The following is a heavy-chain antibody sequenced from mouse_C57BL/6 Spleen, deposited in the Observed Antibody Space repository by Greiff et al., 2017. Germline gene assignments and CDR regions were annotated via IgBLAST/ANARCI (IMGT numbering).Heavy chain of an antibody. Sequence: QVQLQQSGPELVKPGASVKISCKASGYAFRSSWMNWVKQRPGKGLEWIGRIYPGDGDTNYNGKFKGKATLTADKSSSTAYMQLSSLTAEDSAVYFFARGDAMDYWGQGTAVTVSS. CDR2: IYPGDGDT. V-gene: IGHV1-82*01. CDR3: ARGDAMDY. J-gene: IGHJ4*01. CDR1: GYAFRSSW.